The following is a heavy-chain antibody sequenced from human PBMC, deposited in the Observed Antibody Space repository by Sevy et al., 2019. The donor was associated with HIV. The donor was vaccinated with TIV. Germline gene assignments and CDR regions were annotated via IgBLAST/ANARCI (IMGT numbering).Heavy chain of an antibody. CDR2: IRPDGSDK. J-gene: IGHJ4*02. D-gene: IGHD1-26*01. Sequence: GGSLRLSCAASGFTFSPYWMTWVRQAPGKGLEWVANIRPDGSDKYYVGSVKGRFTISRDNAKNSLYLQMNSLRADDTARYSCARGVGLDCWGQGALVTVSS. V-gene: IGHV3-7*01. CDR1: GFTFSPYW. CDR3: ARGVGLDC.